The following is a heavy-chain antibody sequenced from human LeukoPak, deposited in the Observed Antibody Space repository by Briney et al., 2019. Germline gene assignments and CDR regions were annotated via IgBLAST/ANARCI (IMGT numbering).Heavy chain of an antibody. CDR2: IPYDGSNK. V-gene: IGHV3-30*02. D-gene: IGHD6-19*01. Sequence: GGSLRLSCAASGFTFSTYXXXWXXXXXXXXXXXXXXIPYDGSNKFYADSVKGRFTISRDNSKNTLYLQMNSLRTDDTAVYYCAKRLSGQWSFADYWGQGTLVTVPS. CDR1: GFTFSTYX. J-gene: IGHJ4*02. CDR3: AKRLSGQWSFADY.